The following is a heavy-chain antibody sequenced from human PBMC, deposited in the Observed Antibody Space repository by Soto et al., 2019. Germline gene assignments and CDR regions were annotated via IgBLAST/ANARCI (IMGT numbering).Heavy chain of an antibody. J-gene: IGHJ2*01. CDR3: ARDWDRGGGTYHWYFDL. Sequence: QVQLVESGGGVVQPGGSPTLSCVASGFTIRTYAMHWVRQAPGKGLEWVALISYDGSRRYYTESVNGRFTISRDNSKNTVFLRMSSLRAEDTAVYYCARDWDRGGGTYHWYFDLWGRGTLVTVSS. V-gene: IGHV3-30-3*01. CDR1: GFTIRTYA. D-gene: IGHD1-26*01. CDR2: ISYDGSRR.